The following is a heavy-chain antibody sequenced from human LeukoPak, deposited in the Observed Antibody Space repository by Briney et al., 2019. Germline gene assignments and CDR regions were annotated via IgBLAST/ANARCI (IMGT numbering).Heavy chain of an antibody. CDR2: ISAYNAKT. V-gene: IGHV1-18*01. CDR1: GYTFTSYY. D-gene: IGHD3-3*01. Sequence: ASVKVSCKTSGYTFTSYYINWVRQAPGQGLEWMGWISAYNAKTRYTQDLQGRVTMTIDTSTSTAYMELGSLRSDDTAVYYCARARDFWTSYEPKYDYWGQGTLVTVSS. CDR3: ARARDFWTSYEPKYDY. J-gene: IGHJ4*02.